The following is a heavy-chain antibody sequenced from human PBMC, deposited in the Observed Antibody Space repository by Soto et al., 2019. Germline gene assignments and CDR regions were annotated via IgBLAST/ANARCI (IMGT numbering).Heavy chain of an antibody. J-gene: IGHJ4*02. CDR3: ARDHGSYNSDY. CDR1: GYTFTSYG. D-gene: IGHD1-26*01. V-gene: IGHV1-18*01. Sequence: ASVKVSCKASGYTFTSYGISWVRQAPGQGLEWMGWISAYNGNTNYAQKLQGSVTMTTDTSKSTAYMELRSLRTDDTAVYYCARDHGSYNSDYWGQGPLVTVSS. CDR2: ISAYNGNT.